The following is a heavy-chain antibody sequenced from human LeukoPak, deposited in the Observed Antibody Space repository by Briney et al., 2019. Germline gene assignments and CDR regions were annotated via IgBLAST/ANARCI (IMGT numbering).Heavy chain of an antibody. CDR3: ARSYYYGSGSRAFIDY. V-gene: IGHV1-46*01. CDR2: INPSRGST. J-gene: IGHJ4*02. D-gene: IGHD3-10*01. CDR1: GYTFTDYY. Sequence: ASVKVSCKASGYTFTDYYMHWVRQAPGQGLDWMGVINPSRGSTTYAQKFQGRVTMTRDTSTSTVYMGLSSLRSEDTAMYYCARSYYYGSGSRAFIDYWGQGTLSPSPQ.